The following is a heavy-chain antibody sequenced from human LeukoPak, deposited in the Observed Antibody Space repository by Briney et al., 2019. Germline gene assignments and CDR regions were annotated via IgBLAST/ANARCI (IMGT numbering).Heavy chain of an antibody. Sequence: ASVKVSCKASGYTFTGYYMHWVRQAPGQGLEWMGWINPNSGGTNYAQKFQGRVTMTRDTSISTAYMELSRLRSDDTAVYYCARDKSIAVAGVDYWGQGTLVTVSS. CDR1: GYTFTGYY. CDR3: ARDKSIAVAGVDY. J-gene: IGHJ4*02. D-gene: IGHD6-19*01. CDR2: INPNSGGT. V-gene: IGHV1-2*02.